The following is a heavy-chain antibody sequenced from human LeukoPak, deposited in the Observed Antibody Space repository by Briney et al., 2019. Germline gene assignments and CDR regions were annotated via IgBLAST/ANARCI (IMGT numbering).Heavy chain of an antibody. CDR3: ARFPGSAEYRHYYYMDV. Sequence: SETLSLTCAVYGGSFSGYYWTWIRQPPGKGLEWIGEINHSGSTNYNPSLKSRVTVSVDTSKNQFSLKLTSVTAADTAVYYCARFPGSAEYRHYYYMDVWGKGTTVTVSS. D-gene: IGHD2-15*01. CDR2: INHSGST. V-gene: IGHV4-34*01. J-gene: IGHJ6*03. CDR1: GGSFSGYY.